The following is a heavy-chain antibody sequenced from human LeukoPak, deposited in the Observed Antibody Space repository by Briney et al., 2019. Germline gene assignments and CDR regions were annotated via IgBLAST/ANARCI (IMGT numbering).Heavy chain of an antibody. J-gene: IGHJ4*02. V-gene: IGHV1-24*01. CDR2: FDPEDGET. D-gene: IGHD5-24*01. Sequence: ASVKVSCKVSGYTLTELSMHWVRQAPGKGLEWMGGFDPEDGETIYAQKFQGRVTMTEDTSTDTAYMELSSLRSEDTAVYYCATGPLYTRDGYSLGWYYFDYWGQGTLVTVSS. CDR1: GYTLTELS. CDR3: ATGPLYTRDGYSLGWYYFDY.